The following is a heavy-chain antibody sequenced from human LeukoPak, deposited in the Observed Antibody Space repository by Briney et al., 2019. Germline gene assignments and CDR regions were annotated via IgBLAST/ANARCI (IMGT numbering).Heavy chain of an antibody. J-gene: IGHJ4*02. V-gene: IGHV3-30*04. CDR3: AREDGSPDFIDY. D-gene: IGHD1-14*01. CDR1: GFTFSSYA. Sequence: GGSLRLSCAASGFTFSSYAMHWVRQAPGKGLEWVAVISYDGSNKYYADSVKGRFTISRDNSKNTLYLQMNSLRAEDTAVYYCAREDGSPDFIDYWGQGTLVTVSS. CDR2: ISYDGSNK.